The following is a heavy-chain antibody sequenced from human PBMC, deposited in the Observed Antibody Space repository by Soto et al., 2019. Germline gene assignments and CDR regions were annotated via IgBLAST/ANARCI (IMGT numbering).Heavy chain of an antibody. CDR3: APMGV. CDR1: GFTFSSFA. J-gene: IGHJ6*02. V-gene: IGHV3-23*01. CDR2: ISGSDNST. Sequence: GGSLRLSCAASGFTFSSFAMSCVRLAPGKGLEWFSAISGSDNSTYYADSVKGRFTISRDNSKNTLYLQMSSLRADDTAVYYCAPMGVWGQGTTVTVSS.